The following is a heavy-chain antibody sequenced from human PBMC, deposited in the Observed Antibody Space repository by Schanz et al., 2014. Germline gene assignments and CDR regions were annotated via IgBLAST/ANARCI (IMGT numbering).Heavy chain of an antibody. Sequence: EVHLLESGGGLVPPGGSLRLSCAASGFTFTNYAMSWVRQAPGKGLEWVSLISDSGDTAYYADSVKGRFTISRDNSKNTVYIQMNSLRAEDTAVYYCARGGPAYYFDDWGQGTLVTVSS. CDR3: ARGGPAYYFDD. J-gene: IGHJ4*02. CDR2: ISDSGDTA. V-gene: IGHV3-23*01. CDR1: GFTFTNYA.